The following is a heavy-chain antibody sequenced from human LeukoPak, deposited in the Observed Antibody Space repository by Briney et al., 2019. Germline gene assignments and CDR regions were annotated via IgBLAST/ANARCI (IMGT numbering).Heavy chain of an antibody. D-gene: IGHD6-13*01. Sequence: PGGSLRLSCAASGFTFSSYAMHWVRQAPGKGLEWVAVISYDGSNKDYADSVKGRFTISRDNSKNTLYLQMNSLRVEDTAVYYCASRYSSSWYVLDYWGQGTLATVST. J-gene: IGHJ4*02. CDR1: GFTFSSYA. V-gene: IGHV3-30-3*01. CDR2: ISYDGSNK. CDR3: ASRYSSSWYVLDY.